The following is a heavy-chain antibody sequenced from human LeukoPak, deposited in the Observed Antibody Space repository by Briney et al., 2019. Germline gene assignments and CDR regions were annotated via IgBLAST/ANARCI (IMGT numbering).Heavy chain of an antibody. CDR1: GYTFTSYA. CDR3: ARGAGGSWYYYGMDV. Sequence: GASVKVSCKASGYTFTSYAMHWVRQAPGQRLEWMGWINAGNGNTKYSQKFQGRVTITRDTSASTAYMELSSLRSEDTAVYYCARGAGGSWYYYGMDVWGKGTTVTVSS. CDR2: INAGNGNT. V-gene: IGHV1-3*01. D-gene: IGHD6-13*01. J-gene: IGHJ6*04.